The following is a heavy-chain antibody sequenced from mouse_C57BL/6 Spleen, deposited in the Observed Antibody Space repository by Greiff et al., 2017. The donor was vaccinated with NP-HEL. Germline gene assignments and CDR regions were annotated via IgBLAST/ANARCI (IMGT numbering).Heavy chain of an antibody. Sequence: QVQLQQPGAELVMPGASVKLSCKASGYTFTSYWMHWVKQRPGQGLEWIGEIDPSDSYTNYNQKFKGKSTLTVDKSSSTAYMQLSSLTSEDSAVYYCAFTVVANPYYFDYWGQGTTLTVSS. CDR2: IDPSDSYT. J-gene: IGHJ2*01. V-gene: IGHV1-69*01. CDR3: AFTVVANPYYFDY. CDR1: GYTFTSYW. D-gene: IGHD1-1*01.